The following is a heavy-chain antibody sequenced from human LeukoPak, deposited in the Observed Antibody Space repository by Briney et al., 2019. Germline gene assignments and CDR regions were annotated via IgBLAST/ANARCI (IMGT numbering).Heavy chain of an antibody. Sequence: GESLKISCKGSGYSFTSYWIGWVLQMAGKGLEWMVIIYPGDSDTRYSPSFQGQVTISADKSISTAYLQWSSLKASDTAMYYCARHRGYSYGYRADYYYGMDVWGQGTTVTVSS. D-gene: IGHD5-18*01. J-gene: IGHJ6*02. CDR3: ARHRGYSYGYRADYYYGMDV. CDR1: GYSFTSYW. CDR2: IYPGDSDT. V-gene: IGHV5-51*01.